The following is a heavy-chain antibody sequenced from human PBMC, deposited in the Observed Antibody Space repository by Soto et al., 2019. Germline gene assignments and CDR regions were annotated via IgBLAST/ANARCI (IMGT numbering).Heavy chain of an antibody. J-gene: IGHJ4*02. Sequence: PGGSLRLSSAASGFTLEASALQWVRQASGKGLEWLGRIGSKGETYATTYAASVKGRFTISRDDSKKTAYLQMNSLESEDTAGYYCSRDDSDWFFNWGRGSLVTVSS. CDR3: SRDDSDWFFN. V-gene: IGHV3-73*01. CDR1: GFTLEASA. D-gene: IGHD3-9*01. CDR2: IGSKGETYAT.